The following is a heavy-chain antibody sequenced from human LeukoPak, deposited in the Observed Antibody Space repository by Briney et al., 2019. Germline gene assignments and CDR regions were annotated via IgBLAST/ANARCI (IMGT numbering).Heavy chain of an antibody. J-gene: IGHJ4*02. CDR3: ARAMATIRYYFDY. D-gene: IGHD5-24*01. Sequence: GGSLRLSCGVSGFIFSDYGMHWVRQAPGKGLEWVASIRFDGTNNYYADSVKGRFTISRDNSKNTLYLQMNSLRAEDTAVYYCARAMATIRYYFDYRGQGTLVTVSS. V-gene: IGHV3-30*02. CDR2: IRFDGTNN. CDR1: GFIFSDYG.